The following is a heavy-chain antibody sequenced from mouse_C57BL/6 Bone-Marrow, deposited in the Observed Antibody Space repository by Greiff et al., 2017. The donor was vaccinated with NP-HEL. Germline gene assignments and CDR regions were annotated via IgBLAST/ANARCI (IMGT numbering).Heavy chain of an antibody. CDR1: GYTFTSYW. CDR2: IDPSDSET. D-gene: IGHD1-1*01. V-gene: IGHV1-52*01. CDR3: ASITTVSYWYFDV. Sequence: QVQLQQPGAELVRPGSSVKLSCKASGYTFTSYWMHWVKQRPIQGLEWIGNIDPSDSETHYTQKFKDKATLTVDKSSSTAYMQLSSLTPEDSAVYYCASITTVSYWYFDVWGTGTTVTVSS. J-gene: IGHJ1*03.